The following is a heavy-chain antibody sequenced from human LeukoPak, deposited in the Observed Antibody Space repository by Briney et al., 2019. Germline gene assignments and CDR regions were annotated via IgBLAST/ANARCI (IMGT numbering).Heavy chain of an antibody. D-gene: IGHD3-10*01. CDR1: GYTFTSYA. Sequence: ASVKVSCKASGYTFTSYAMHWVRQAPGQRLEWMGWINAGNGNTKYSQEFQGRVTITRDTSASTAYMELSSLRSEDMAVYYCARAMVRGVIRSFDYWGQGTLVTVSS. CDR2: INAGNGNT. J-gene: IGHJ4*02. V-gene: IGHV1-3*03. CDR3: ARAMVRGVIRSFDY.